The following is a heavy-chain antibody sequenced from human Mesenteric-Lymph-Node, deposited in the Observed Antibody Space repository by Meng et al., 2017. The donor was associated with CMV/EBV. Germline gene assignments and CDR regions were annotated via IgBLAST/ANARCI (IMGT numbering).Heavy chain of an antibody. V-gene: IGHV4-61*01. D-gene: IGHD2-2*01. J-gene: IGHJ5*02. CDR2: IYYSGTT. CDR3: ARASTMFDP. Sequence: SETLSLTCTVSGGTVSSGSYYWRWIRQPPGKGLEWIGYIYYSGTTNYNPSLKSRLTISIDTSKRQFSLRLTSVTAADTAVYYCARASTMFDPWGQGTLVTVSS. CDR1: GGTVSSGSYY.